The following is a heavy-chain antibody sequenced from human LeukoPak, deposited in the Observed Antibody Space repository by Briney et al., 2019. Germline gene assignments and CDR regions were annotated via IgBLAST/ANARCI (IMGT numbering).Heavy chain of an antibody. Sequence: GGSLRLSCAASGGTFSSYGMHWVRQAPGKGLEWVAVISYDGSNKYYADSVKGRFTISRDNSKNTLYLQMNSLRAADTAVDYCAKDPSSSWCFFDYWGQGTLVTVSS. CDR1: GGTFSSYG. J-gene: IGHJ4*02. V-gene: IGHV3-30*18. D-gene: IGHD6-13*01. CDR2: ISYDGSNK. CDR3: AKDPSSSWCFFDY.